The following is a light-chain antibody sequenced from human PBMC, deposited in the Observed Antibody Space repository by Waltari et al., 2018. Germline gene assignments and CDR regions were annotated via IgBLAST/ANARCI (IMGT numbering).Light chain of an antibody. Sequence: EIELTQSPGTLSFCTGERATLSCRASQNIGRYLVWYQQKPGQAPRLLIYEASRRATGIPDRFSGSGSGTDFSLTISRLEPEDFAVYYCQNHERLPATFGQGTKVEIK. J-gene: IGKJ1*01. V-gene: IGKV3-20*01. CDR1: QNIGRY. CDR2: EAS. CDR3: QNHERLPAT.